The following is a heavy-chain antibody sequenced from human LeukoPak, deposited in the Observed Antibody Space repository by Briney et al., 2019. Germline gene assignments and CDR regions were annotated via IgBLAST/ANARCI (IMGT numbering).Heavy chain of an antibody. CDR3: AKVVGSGQWLVEREDFDI. Sequence: ASVKVSCKASGYTFTGYYIHWVRQAPGQGLGWMGWINPNSGGTNYAQKFQGRVTMTRDTSISTAYMELSRLRSDDTAVYYCAKVVGSGQWLVEREDFDIWGQGTMVTVSS. V-gene: IGHV1-2*02. CDR2: INPNSGGT. CDR1: GYTFTGYY. D-gene: IGHD6-19*01. J-gene: IGHJ3*02.